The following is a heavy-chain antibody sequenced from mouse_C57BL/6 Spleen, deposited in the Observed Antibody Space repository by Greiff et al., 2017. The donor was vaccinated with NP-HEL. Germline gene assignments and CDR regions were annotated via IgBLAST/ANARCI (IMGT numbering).Heavy chain of an antibody. Sequence: EVQLVESGGGLVKPGGSLKLSCVASGFTFSSYAMSWVRQTPEKRLEWVATISDGGSYTYYPDNVKGRFTISRDNAKNNLYLQMSHLKSEDTAVYYCARSYGNYAWYFDVWGTGTTVTVSS. D-gene: IGHD2-10*02. CDR2: ISDGGSYT. J-gene: IGHJ1*03. CDR1: GFTFSSYA. V-gene: IGHV5-4*01. CDR3: ARSYGNYAWYFDV.